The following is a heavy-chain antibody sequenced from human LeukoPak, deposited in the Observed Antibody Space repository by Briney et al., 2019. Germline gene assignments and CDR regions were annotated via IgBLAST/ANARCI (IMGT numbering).Heavy chain of an antibody. J-gene: IGHJ4*02. CDR1: GFTFSSYA. CDR2: ISGSGGST. D-gene: IGHD6-19*01. CDR3: AKTGYSSVHYFDY. V-gene: IGHV3-23*01. Sequence: GGSLRLSCAASGFTFSSYAMSWVRQAPGKGLGWVSAISGSGGSTYYADSVKGRFTISRDNSKDTLYLQMTSLRAEDTAVYYCAKTGYSSVHYFDYWGQGTLVTVSS.